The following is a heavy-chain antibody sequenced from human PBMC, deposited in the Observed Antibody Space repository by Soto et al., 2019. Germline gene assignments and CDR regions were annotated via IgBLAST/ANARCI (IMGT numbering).Heavy chain of an antibody. D-gene: IGHD6-19*01. Sequence: SVKVSCKASGGTFSSYAISWVRQAPGQGLEWMGGIIPIFGTANYAQKFQGRVTITADKSTSTAYMELSSLRSEDTAVYYCERHPHGAVAGLDYWGQGTLVTVSS. J-gene: IGHJ4*02. CDR2: IIPIFGTA. CDR1: GGTFSSYA. V-gene: IGHV1-69*06. CDR3: ERHPHGAVAGLDY.